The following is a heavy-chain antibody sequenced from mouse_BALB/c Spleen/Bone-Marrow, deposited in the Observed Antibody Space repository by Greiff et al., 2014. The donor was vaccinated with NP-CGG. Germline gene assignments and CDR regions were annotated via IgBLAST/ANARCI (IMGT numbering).Heavy chain of an antibody. Sequence: QVQLQQSGAELARPGASVNLSCKASGYTFTSYWMQWVKQRPGQGLEWIGAIYPGDGDTRYTQKFKGKATLTADKSSSTAYMQLSSLAPEDSADYCCAAYYGCSYWAMDYWGQGTSVTVSS. CDR2: IYPGDGDT. CDR3: AAYYGCSYWAMDY. J-gene: IGHJ4*01. CDR1: GYTFTSYW. V-gene: IGHV1-87*01. D-gene: IGHD1-1*01.